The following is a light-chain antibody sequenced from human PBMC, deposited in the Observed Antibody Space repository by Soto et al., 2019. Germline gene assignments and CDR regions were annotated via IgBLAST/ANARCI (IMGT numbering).Light chain of an antibody. CDR3: QQYGRTPWT. CDR1: QSVSSIY. Sequence: EIELTQSPGTLSLSPGDRATLSCRASQSVSSIYLAWYKQKHGQVPRLLIYGASSRDTGIPDRFSGSGSGTDFSLTISRLEPEDFAVYYCQQYGRTPWTFGQGTKVDIK. V-gene: IGKV3-20*01. CDR2: GAS. J-gene: IGKJ1*01.